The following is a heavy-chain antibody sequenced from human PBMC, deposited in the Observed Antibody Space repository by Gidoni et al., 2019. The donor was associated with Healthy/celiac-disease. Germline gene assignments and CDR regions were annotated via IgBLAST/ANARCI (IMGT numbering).Heavy chain of an antibody. CDR2: ISWNSGSR. CDR1: CFTFDNYG. CDR3: AKDRYSYGYGWYFDL. J-gene: IGHJ2*01. D-gene: IGHD5-18*01. Sequence: EVQLVASGGGLLQPARSLRLSCAASCFTFDNYGMHWVRQAPGKGLEWVAGISWNSGSRGYADSGKGRFTISRDNAKNSLYLQMNSLRAEDTALYYCAKDRYSYGYGWYFDLWGRGTLVTVSS. V-gene: IGHV3-9*01.